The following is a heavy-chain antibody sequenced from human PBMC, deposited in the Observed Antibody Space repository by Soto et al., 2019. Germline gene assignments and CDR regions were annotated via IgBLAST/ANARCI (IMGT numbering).Heavy chain of an antibody. J-gene: IGHJ5*02. CDR2: ISASGGGT. CDR3: AKILEAAGFGA. D-gene: IGHD6-13*01. Sequence: EVQLLESGGGLVPPGGSLRLSCAASGFTFSSSAMTWVRQAPGKGLEWVSSISASGGGTYHADSVRGRFTISRDNSKNTLYLQMNSLRAEDTAVYYCAKILEAAGFGAWGQGTLVTVSS. CDR1: GFTFSSSA. V-gene: IGHV3-23*01.